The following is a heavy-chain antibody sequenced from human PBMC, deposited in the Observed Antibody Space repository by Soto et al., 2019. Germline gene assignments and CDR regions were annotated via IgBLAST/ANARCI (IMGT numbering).Heavy chain of an antibody. CDR3: ASRGIVDCSSTSCYYYYGMDV. Sequence: SVKVSCKASGGTFSSYAISWVRQAPGQGLEWMGGIIPIFGTANYAQKFQGRVTITADESTSTAYMELSSLRSEDTAVYYCASRGIVDCSSTSCYYYYGMDVWGQGTTVTVSS. D-gene: IGHD2-2*01. J-gene: IGHJ6*02. CDR2: IIPIFGTA. V-gene: IGHV1-69*13. CDR1: GGTFSSYA.